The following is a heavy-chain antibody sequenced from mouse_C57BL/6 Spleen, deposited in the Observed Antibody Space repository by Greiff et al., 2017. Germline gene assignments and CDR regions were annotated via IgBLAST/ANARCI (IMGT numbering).Heavy chain of an antibody. V-gene: IGHV1-72*01. CDR3: AGPYGSNHDWYFDG. D-gene: IGHD1-1*01. Sequence: QVQLQQPGAELVKPGASVKLSCKASGYTFTSYWMHWVKQRPGRGLEWIGRIDPSSGGTNYNDKFKSKATLTVDKPSSTAYMQLSSLTSEDSAVYYCAGPYGSNHDWYFDGWGTGTTVTVSS. CDR2: IDPSSGGT. J-gene: IGHJ1*03. CDR1: GYTFTSYW.